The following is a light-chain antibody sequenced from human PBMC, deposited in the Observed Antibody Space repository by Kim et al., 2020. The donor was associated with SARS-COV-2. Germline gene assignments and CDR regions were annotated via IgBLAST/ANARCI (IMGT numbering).Light chain of an antibody. CDR3: SSYSSSSTWV. Sequence: GQSLTISCTGTSSDVGYYNYVSWYQQHPGKAPKFMIYDVSNRPSGVSNRFSGSKSGNTASLTISGLQAEDEADYYCSSYSSSSTWVFGGGTQLTVL. CDR2: DVS. J-gene: IGLJ3*02. V-gene: IGLV2-14*03. CDR1: SSDVGYYNY.